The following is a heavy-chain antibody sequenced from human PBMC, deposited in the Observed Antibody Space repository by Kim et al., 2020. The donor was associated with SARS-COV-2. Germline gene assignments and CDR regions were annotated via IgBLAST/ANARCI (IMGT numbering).Heavy chain of an antibody. CDR2: INPSGGST. D-gene: IGHD3-10*01. CDR1: GYTFTSYY. Sequence: ASVKVSCKASGYTFTSYYMHWVRQAPGQGLEWMGIINPSGGSTSYAQKFQGRVTMTRDTSTSTVYMELSSLRSEDTAVYYCAYQATITGSGIYFDYWGQGTLVTVSS. J-gene: IGHJ4*02. CDR3: AYQATITGSGIYFDY. V-gene: IGHV1-46*01.